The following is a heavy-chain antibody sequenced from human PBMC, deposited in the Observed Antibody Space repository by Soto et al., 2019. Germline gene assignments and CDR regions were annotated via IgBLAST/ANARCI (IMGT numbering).Heavy chain of an antibody. Sequence: PSQTLSLTCAISGDSVSSNSAAWNWIRQSPSRGLEWLGRTYYRSKWYSDYAVSVKSRITINPDTSKNQFSLRLNSVTPEDTAVYYCAQAAGYISTWFFDSWAQGTLVTVSS. CDR1: GDSVSSNSAA. V-gene: IGHV6-1*01. D-gene: IGHD6-13*01. J-gene: IGHJ4*02. CDR2: TYYRSKWYS. CDR3: AQAAGYISTWFFDS.